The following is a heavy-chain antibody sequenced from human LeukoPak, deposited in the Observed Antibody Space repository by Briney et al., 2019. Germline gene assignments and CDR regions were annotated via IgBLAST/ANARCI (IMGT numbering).Heavy chain of an antibody. CDR1: GYSFTSYW. Sequence: PGGSLRLSCKGSGYSFTSYWISWVRQMPGKGLEWMGRIDPSDSYTNYSPSFQGHVTISADKSISTAYLQWSSLKASDTAMYYCARGVGPMVRGVIGLLDYWGQGTLVTVSS. CDR3: ARGVGPMVRGVIGLLDY. V-gene: IGHV5-10-1*01. J-gene: IGHJ4*02. D-gene: IGHD3-10*01. CDR2: IDPSDSYT.